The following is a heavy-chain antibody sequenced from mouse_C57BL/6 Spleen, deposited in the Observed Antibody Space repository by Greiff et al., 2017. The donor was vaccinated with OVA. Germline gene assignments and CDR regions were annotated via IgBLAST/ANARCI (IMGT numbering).Heavy chain of an antibody. V-gene: IGHV1-66*01. CDR2: IYPGSGNT. CDR1: GYRFTSYY. J-gene: IGHJ3*01. CDR3: ARDYYDYDWFAY. D-gene: IGHD2-4*01. Sequence: QVQLQQSGPELVKPGASVKISCKASGYRFTSYYIHWVKQRPGQGLEWIGWIYPGSGNTKYNEKFKGKATLTADTSSSTAYMQLSSLTSEDSAVYYCARDYYDYDWFAYWGQGTLVTVSA.